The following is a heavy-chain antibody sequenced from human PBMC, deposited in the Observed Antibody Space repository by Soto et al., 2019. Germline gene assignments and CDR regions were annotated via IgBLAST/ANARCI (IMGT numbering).Heavy chain of an antibody. Sequence: PSETLSLTCTVSGGSISSYYWSWIRQPPGKGLEWIGYIYYSGSTNYNPSLKSRVTISVDTSKNQFSLKLSSVTAADTAVYYCAKIGIGSYYGMDVCGQGPTVTVYS. CDR2: IYYSGST. D-gene: IGHD3-10*01. CDR3: AKIGIGSYYGMDV. V-gene: IGHV4-59*01. J-gene: IGHJ6*02. CDR1: GGSISSYY.